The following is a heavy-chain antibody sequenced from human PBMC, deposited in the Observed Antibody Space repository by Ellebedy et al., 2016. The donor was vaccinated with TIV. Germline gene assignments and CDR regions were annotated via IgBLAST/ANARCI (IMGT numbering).Heavy chain of an antibody. CDR2: ITGSSSYM. CDR3: SRGIAAVMY. CDR1: GFIISGDW. D-gene: IGHD6-13*01. V-gene: IGHV3-21*01. J-gene: IGHJ4*02. Sequence: GESLKISCAASGFIISGDWMSWVRQAPGKGLEWVSSITGSSSYMFYADSVKGRFTISRDNAKNSLYLQMNSLRAEETAVYYCSRGIAAVMYWGQGTLVTVSS.